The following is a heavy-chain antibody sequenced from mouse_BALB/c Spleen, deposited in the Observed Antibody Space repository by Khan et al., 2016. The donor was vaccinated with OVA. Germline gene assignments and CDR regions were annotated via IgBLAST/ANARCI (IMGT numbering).Heavy chain of an antibody. CDR1: GFTFSTFA. J-gene: IGHJ3*01. CDR2: INSDGDYT. CDR3: ARHNYGPFAY. Sequence: EVQLQESGGGLVKPGGSLKLSCIASGFTFSTFAMSWVRQTPEKRLEWVATINSDGDYTYYPDSVKGRFTISRDSAKNTLSLQMSSLRSEDTAMYYCARHNYGPFAYWGQGTLVTVSA. V-gene: IGHV5-9-3*01. D-gene: IGHD1-1*01.